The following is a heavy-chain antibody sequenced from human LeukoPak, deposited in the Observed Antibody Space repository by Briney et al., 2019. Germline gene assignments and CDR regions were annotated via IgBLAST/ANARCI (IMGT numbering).Heavy chain of an antibody. CDR2: ISSDGSST. Sequence: GGSLRLSCAASGFTFRNHWMHWVRQTPGKGLVWVSRISSDGSSTTYADSVKGRFTISRDNAKNTLCLQMNNLRAEDTAMYYCARDQRVTGRPDIDYWGQGTLVIVSS. D-gene: IGHD6-6*01. J-gene: IGHJ4*02. V-gene: IGHV3-74*03. CDR1: GFTFRNHW. CDR3: ARDQRVTGRPDIDY.